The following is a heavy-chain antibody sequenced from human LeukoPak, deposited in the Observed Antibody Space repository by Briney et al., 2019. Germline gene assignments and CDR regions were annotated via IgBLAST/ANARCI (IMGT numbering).Heavy chain of an antibody. V-gene: IGHV4-39*01. J-gene: IGHJ5*02. CDR1: GGSISSSSYY. Sequence: SETLSLTCTVSGGSISSSSYYWGWIRQPPGKGLEWIGSIYYSGSTYYNPSLKSRVTISVDTSKNQFSLKLSSVTAADTAVYYCARQGIWFGANWFDPWGQGTLVTVSS. CDR3: ARQGIWFGANWFDP. D-gene: IGHD3-10*01. CDR2: IYYSGST.